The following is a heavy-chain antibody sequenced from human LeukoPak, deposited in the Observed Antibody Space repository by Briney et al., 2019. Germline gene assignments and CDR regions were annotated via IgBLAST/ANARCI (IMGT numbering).Heavy chain of an antibody. Sequence: GGSLTLSCAASGFTFSNAWMSWVRQAPGKGLEWVGRIKSETDGGTTDYAAPVKGRFTISRDDSKNTLYLQMNSLKTEDTAVYYCTTGMMVQGVISYNWFDPWGQGTLVTVSS. J-gene: IGHJ5*02. V-gene: IGHV3-15*01. CDR1: GFTFSNAW. D-gene: IGHD3-10*01. CDR2: IKSETDGGTT. CDR3: TTGMMVQGVISYNWFDP.